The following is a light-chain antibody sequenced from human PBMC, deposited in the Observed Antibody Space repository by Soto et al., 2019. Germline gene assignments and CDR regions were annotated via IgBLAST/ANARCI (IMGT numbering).Light chain of an antibody. V-gene: IGKV3-11*01. CDR1: QSVSSY. CDR3: QQRSDWPLT. Sequence: IVLTQSPTTLSLSPRERATLSCRTSQSVSSYFAWYQQKPGQAPRLLIYDASTRAAGIADRFSGSGSGTGFTLTICSLEPEDFAVYYCQQRSDWPLTFGGGIKVDIK. J-gene: IGKJ4*01. CDR2: DAS.